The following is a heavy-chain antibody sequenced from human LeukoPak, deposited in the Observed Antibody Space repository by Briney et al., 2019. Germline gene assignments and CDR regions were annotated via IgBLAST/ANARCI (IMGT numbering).Heavy chain of an antibody. D-gene: IGHD5-18*01. J-gene: IGHJ4*02. CDR1: GYTFTSYG. CDR3: ARDRGRRLTTAMDLDGFDY. CDR2: ISAYNGNT. V-gene: IGHV1-18*01. Sequence: ASVKVSCTASGYTFTSYGISWVRQAPGQGLEWMGWISAYNGNTNYAQKLQGRVTMTTDTSTSTAYMELRSLRSDDTAVYYCARDRGRRLTTAMDLDGFDYWGQGTLVTVSS.